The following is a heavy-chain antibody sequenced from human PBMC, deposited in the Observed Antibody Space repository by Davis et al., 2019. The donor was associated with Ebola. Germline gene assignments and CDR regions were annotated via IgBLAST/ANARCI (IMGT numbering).Heavy chain of an antibody. CDR1: GFTFSSYW. Sequence: GESLKISCAASGFTFSSYWMHWVRQAPGKGLVWVSRINSDGSSTSYADSVKGRFTISRDNAKNTLYLQMNSLRAEDTAVYYCARVGSQQLGIDYWGQGTLVTVSS. D-gene: IGHD6-13*01. J-gene: IGHJ4*02. CDR2: INSDGSST. V-gene: IGHV3-74*01. CDR3: ARVGSQQLGIDY.